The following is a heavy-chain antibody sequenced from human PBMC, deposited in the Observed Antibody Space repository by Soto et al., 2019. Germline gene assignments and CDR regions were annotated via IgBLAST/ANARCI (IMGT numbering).Heavy chain of an antibody. CDR2: IYHSGRT. CDR3: ARGVITIFGVETRTSALLMFET. V-gene: IGHV4-38-2*01. Sequence: SETLSLTCAVSGYSISSGYYWGWIRQPPGKGLEGIGSIYHSGRTYYSPSLKSRVTISVDTSKNQFSLKLSSVTAADTAVYYCARGVITIFGVETRTSALLMFETWGQGTLVTVSS. CDR1: GYSISSGYY. D-gene: IGHD3-3*01. J-gene: IGHJ5*02.